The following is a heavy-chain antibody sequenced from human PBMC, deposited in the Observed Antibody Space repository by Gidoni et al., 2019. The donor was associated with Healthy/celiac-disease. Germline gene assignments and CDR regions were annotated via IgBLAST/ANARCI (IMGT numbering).Heavy chain of an antibody. D-gene: IGHD6-13*01. CDR1: GFPFSSYE. V-gene: IGHV3-48*03. CDR3: ARETAAAGTYYYYYYYMDV. Sequence: EVQLVESGGGLVQPGGSLRLSCAASGFPFSSYEMNWVRQAPGKGLEWVSYIRSSGSTIYYADSVKGRFTISRDNAKNSLYLQMNILRAEDTAVYYCARETAAAGTYYYYYYYMDVWGKGTTVTVSS. J-gene: IGHJ6*03. CDR2: IRSSGSTI.